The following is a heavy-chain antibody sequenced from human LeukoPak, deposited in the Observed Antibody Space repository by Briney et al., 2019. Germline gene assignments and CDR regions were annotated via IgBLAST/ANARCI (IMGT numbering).Heavy chain of an antibody. Sequence: GRSLRLSCAASGFTFSSYGMHWVRQAPGKGLEWVSGISWNSGSIGYADSVKGRFTISRDNAKNSLYLQMNSLRAEDTALYYCAKASLRGPFFDYWGQGTLVTVSS. V-gene: IGHV3-9*01. D-gene: IGHD4-17*01. CDR3: AKASLRGPFFDY. J-gene: IGHJ4*02. CDR2: ISWNSGSI. CDR1: GFTFSSYG.